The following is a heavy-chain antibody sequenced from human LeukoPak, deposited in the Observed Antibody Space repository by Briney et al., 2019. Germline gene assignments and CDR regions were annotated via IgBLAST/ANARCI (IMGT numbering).Heavy chain of an antibody. Sequence: SETLSLTCTVSGASISSYYWSWIRQPPGKGLEWIGYIYYSGITNYNPSLKSRVTISVDTSKNQFSLKLSSVTTADTAVYYCARLVAAAADYWGQGTLVTVSS. V-gene: IGHV4-59*01. J-gene: IGHJ4*02. CDR3: ARLVAAAADY. D-gene: IGHD6-13*01. CDR1: GASISSYY. CDR2: IYYSGIT.